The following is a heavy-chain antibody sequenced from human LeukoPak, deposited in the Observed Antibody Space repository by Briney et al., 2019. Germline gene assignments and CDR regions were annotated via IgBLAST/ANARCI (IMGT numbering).Heavy chain of an antibody. CDR2: ISSSGSII. CDR1: GFTFSDYY. V-gene: IGHV3-11*01. J-gene: IGHJ4*02. CDR3: ARVFFIRYCSGGSCYSGYYFDY. D-gene: IGHD2-15*01. Sequence: PGGSLRLSCAASGFTFSDYYMSWIRQAPGKGLEWVSYISSSGSIIYYADSVKGRFTISRDNAKNSLYLQMNSLRAEDTAVYYCARVFFIRYCSGGSCYSGYYFDYWGQGTLVTVSS.